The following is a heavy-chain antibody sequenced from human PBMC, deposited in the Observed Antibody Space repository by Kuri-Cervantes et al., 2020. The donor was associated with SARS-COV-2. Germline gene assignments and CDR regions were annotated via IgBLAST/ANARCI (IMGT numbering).Heavy chain of an antibody. CDR2: IYWDDDK. CDR1: GFSLSTTVVS. Sequence: SGPTLVKPTQTLTLPCTFSGFSLSTTVVSVGWIRQPPGKALEWLALIYWDDDKRYSPSLQSRLTVTKGTSKNQVVLTKTNMDPVDTGTYYCAYGAHDYVDYARVGLDYWGPGTLVTVSS. V-gene: IGHV2-5*02. CDR3: AYGAHDYVDYARVGLDY. D-gene: IGHD4-17*01. J-gene: IGHJ4*02.